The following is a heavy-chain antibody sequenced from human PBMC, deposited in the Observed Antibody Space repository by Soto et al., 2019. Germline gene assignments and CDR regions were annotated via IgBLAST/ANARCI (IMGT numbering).Heavy chain of an antibody. CDR2: ISGSGGST. Sequence: GGSLSLSCAASGFPFSSYAMSWVRQAPGKGLEWVSAISGSGGSTYYADSVKGRFTISRDNSKNTLYLQMNSLRAEDTAVYYCARTMVRGVIIIEGAWPLDYWGQGTLVTVSS. CDR1: GFPFSSYA. J-gene: IGHJ4*02. CDR3: ARTMVRGVIIIEGAWPLDY. D-gene: IGHD3-10*01. V-gene: IGHV3-23*01.